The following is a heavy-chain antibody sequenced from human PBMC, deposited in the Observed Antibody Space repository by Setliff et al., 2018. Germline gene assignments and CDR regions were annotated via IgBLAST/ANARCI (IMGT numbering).Heavy chain of an antibody. CDR3: SRLVRYCTTTTCQGASGAEF. Sequence: ASVKVSCKASGYTFINYGITWVRQAPGQGPEWMGWISAYSGNTNYAQKLQGRVSMTTDTSTSTAYMELRSLTSDDTAVYYCSRLVRYCTTTTCQGASGAEFWGQGTLVTVS. D-gene: IGHD2-8*01. CDR2: ISAYSGNT. J-gene: IGHJ4*02. CDR1: GYTFINYG. V-gene: IGHV1-18*01.